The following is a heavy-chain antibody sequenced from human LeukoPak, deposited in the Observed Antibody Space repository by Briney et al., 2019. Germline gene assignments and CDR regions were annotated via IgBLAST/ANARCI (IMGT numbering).Heavy chain of an antibody. J-gene: IGHJ4*02. CDR1: GFTFNKYA. V-gene: IGHV3-23*01. D-gene: IGHD2-15*01. Sequence: GGSLRLSCAASGFTFNKYAMSWVRQPPGKGLEWVSSMSGIGSTYYANSVKGRFTISRDNSKNTVSLQMNSLRAEDTAVYYCARDKTRRGCSGVTCYSDFDYWGQGTLVTVSS. CDR3: ARDKTRRGCSGVTCYSDFDY. CDR2: MSGIGST.